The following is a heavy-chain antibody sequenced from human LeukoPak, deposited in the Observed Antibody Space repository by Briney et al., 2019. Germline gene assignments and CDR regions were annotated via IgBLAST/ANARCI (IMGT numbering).Heavy chain of an antibody. Sequence: ASVKVSCKASGYTFTSYDINWVRQATGQGLEWMGWMNPNSGNTGYAQKFQGRVTMTRNTSISTAYMELSSLGSEDTAVYYCARPLTALYSGYDGGYYYYGMDVWGQGTTVTVSS. CDR2: MNPNSGNT. V-gene: IGHV1-8*01. CDR1: GYTFTSYD. D-gene: IGHD5-12*01. CDR3: ARPLTALYSGYDGGYYYYGMDV. J-gene: IGHJ6*02.